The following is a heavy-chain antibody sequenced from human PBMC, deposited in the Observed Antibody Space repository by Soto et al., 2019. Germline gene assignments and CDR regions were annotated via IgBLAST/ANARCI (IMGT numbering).Heavy chain of an antibody. V-gene: IGHV3-15*01. CDR1: GFTFNNAW. CDR2: IKSTVDGGTT. D-gene: IGHD6-13*01. J-gene: IGHJ6*02. Sequence: PGGSLRLSCAASGFTFNNAWMSWVRQAPGKGLEWVGRIKSTVDGGTTDYAAPVKGRFTISRDDSRNTLDLQMNSLKTEDTAVYYCARDFSEQQLVPYYYGMDVWGQGTTVTVSS. CDR3: ARDFSEQQLVPYYYGMDV.